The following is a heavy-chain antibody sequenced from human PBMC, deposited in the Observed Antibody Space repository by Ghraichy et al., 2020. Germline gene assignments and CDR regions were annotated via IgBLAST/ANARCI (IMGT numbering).Heavy chain of an antibody. CDR1: GFTFRNYW. V-gene: IGHV3-7*04. Sequence: GGSLRLSCAASGFTFRNYWMTWVRQTPRKGLEWVANIKQDGSEKYYVDSVKGRFTISRDNAKNSLYPQMNSLRVEDTAVYYCARGHCSGGSCYSYYRMDVWGQGTTVTVSS. CDR2: IKQDGSEK. D-gene: IGHD2-15*01. CDR3: ARGHCSGGSCYSYYRMDV. J-gene: IGHJ6*02.